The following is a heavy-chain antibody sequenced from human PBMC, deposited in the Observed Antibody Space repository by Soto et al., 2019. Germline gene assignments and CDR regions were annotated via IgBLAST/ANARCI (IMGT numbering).Heavy chain of an antibody. J-gene: IGHJ1*01. CDR3: ARGLALRYFDWPHGFQH. D-gene: IGHD3-9*01. CDR2: FDPGDGET. CDR1: GYTLTELS. V-gene: IGHV1-24*01. Sequence: ASVKVSCKVSGYTLTELSMHWVRQAPGKGLEWMGGFDPGDGETIYAQKFQGRVTMTEDTSTDTAYMELSSLRSEDTAVYYCARGLALRYFDWPHGFQHWSQGTLVTVSS.